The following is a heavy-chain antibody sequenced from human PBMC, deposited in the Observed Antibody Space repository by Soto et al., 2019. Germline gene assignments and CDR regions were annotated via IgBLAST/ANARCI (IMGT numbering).Heavy chain of an antibody. CDR1: GFTFSSYA. J-gene: IGHJ4*02. CDR3: AKEENYSSGSVY. D-gene: IGHD6-19*01. V-gene: IGHV3-23*01. Sequence: LRLSCAASGFTFSSYAMSWVRQAPGKGLEWVSAISGSGGSTSYADSVTGRFTISRDNSKNTLYLQMNSLRAEDTAVYYCAKEENYSSGSVYWGQGTLVTVSS. CDR2: ISGSGGST.